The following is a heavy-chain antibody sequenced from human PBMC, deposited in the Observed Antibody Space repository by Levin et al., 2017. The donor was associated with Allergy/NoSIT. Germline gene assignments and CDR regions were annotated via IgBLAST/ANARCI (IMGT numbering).Heavy chain of an antibody. J-gene: IGHJ5*02. CDR2: IYTGGST. Sequence: SQTLSLTCTVSGGSISSYYWSWIRQPAGEGLEWIGRIYTGGSTNYNPSLKSRVTMSVDTSKNQCSLRLSSVTAADTAVYYCARGGGGAYQFDPWGQGTLVTVSS. D-gene: IGHD1-26*01. CDR3: ARGGGGAYQFDP. V-gene: IGHV4-4*07. CDR1: GGSISSYY.